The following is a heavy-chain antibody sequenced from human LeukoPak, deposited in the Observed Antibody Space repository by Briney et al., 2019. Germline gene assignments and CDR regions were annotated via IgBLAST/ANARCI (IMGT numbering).Heavy chain of an antibody. CDR2: MNPNSGNT. D-gene: IGHD2-2*01. CDR3: ARAVVVVPAAIFRNWFDP. Sequence: ASVKVSCKASGYTFTSYDINWVRQATGQGLEWMGWMNPNSGNTGYAQKFQGRVTMTRNTSISTAYMELSSLRSEGTAVYYCARAVVVVPAAIFRNWFDPWGQGTLVTVSS. J-gene: IGHJ5*02. V-gene: IGHV1-8*01. CDR1: GYTFTSYD.